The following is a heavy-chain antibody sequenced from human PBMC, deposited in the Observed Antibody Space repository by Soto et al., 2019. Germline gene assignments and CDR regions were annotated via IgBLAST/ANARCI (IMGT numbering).Heavy chain of an antibody. V-gene: IGHV1-69*01. CDR1: GGTFSSYA. J-gene: IGHJ2*01. CDR3: ARDFLNGVRPWGYFDL. CDR2: IIPIFGTA. Sequence: QVQLVQSGAEVKKPGSSVKVSCKASGGTFSSYAISWVQQAPGQGLEWMGGIIPIFGTANYAQKFQGRVTITADESTSTAYMELSSLRSEDTAVYYCARDFLNGVRPWGYFDLWGRGTLVTVSS. D-gene: IGHD2-8*01.